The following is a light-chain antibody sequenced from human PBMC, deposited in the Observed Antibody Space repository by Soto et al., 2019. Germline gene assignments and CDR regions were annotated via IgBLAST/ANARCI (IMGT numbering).Light chain of an antibody. Sequence: EIVLTQSPATLSLSPGERATLSCRASQSVSSYLAWYQQKPGQAPRLLIYDASNRATGIPARFSGSGSGTDFTLNIGSLEPEDFAVYYCQERSNWPVITCGGGTKVEIK. V-gene: IGKV3-11*01. CDR2: DAS. J-gene: IGKJ4*01. CDR1: QSVSSY. CDR3: QERSNWPVIT.